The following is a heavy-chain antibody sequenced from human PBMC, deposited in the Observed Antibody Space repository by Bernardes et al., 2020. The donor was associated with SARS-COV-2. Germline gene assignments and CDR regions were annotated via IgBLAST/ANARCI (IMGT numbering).Heavy chain of an antibody. D-gene: IGHD3-3*01. CDR2: ISYDGSNK. CDR3: AKDLLRIDFWSGFLSKDVYYYYYGMDV. CDR1: GFTFSSYG. J-gene: IGHJ6*02. Sequence: SLRLSCAASGFTFSSYGMHWVRQAPGKGLEWVAVISYDGSNKYYADSVKGRFTISRDNSKNTLYLQMNSLRAEDTAVYYCAKDLLRIDFWSGFLSKDVYYYYYGMDVWGQGTTVTVSS. V-gene: IGHV3-30*18.